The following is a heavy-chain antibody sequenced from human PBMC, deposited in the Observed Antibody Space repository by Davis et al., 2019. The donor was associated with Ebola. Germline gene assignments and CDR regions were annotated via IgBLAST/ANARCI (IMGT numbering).Heavy chain of an antibody. D-gene: IGHD3-22*01. CDR3: ARDAYYYDSSGYYRGSFDY. Sequence: GESLKISCAASGFTFSSYSMNWVRQAPGKGLEWVSSISSSSSYIYYADSVKGRFTISRDNAKNSLYLQMNSLRAEDTAVYYCARDAYYYDSSGYYRGSFDYWGQGTLVTVSS. J-gene: IGHJ4*02. V-gene: IGHV3-21*01. CDR1: GFTFSSYS. CDR2: ISSSSSYI.